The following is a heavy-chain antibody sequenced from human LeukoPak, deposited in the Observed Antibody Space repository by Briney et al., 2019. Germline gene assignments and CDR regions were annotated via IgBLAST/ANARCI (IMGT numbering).Heavy chain of an antibody. CDR3: ARGSSRSFDI. CDR1: GYTFTTSD. CDR2: MNPNSGNA. D-gene: IGHD3-10*01. J-gene: IGHJ3*02. V-gene: IGHV1-8*01. Sequence: ASVKVSCKASGYTFTTSDINWVRQAPGQGHQWMGWMNPNSGNAVYAQKFQGRVTMTRSTSINTAYMELSSLRSEDTAVYYCARGSSRSFDIWGLGTMVTVSS.